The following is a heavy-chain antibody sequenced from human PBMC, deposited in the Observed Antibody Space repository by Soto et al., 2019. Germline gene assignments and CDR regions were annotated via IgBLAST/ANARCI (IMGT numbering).Heavy chain of an antibody. Sequence: QVQLVQSGAEVTKPGSSVKVSCKASGGTFSSYAISWVRQTPGQGPEWMGGIIPIFGTANYAQKFQGRVTITADESTNTAYMELSSLRSEDTAVYYCATTRARSSSWAFDYWGQGTLVTVSS. D-gene: IGHD6-13*01. V-gene: IGHV1-69*01. CDR1: GGTFSSYA. CDR2: IIPIFGTA. CDR3: ATTRARSSSWAFDY. J-gene: IGHJ4*02.